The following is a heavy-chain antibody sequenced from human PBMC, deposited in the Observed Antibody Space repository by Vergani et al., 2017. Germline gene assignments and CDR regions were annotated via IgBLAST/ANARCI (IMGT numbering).Heavy chain of an antibody. CDR3: ARSGYSYGSHWYFDL. D-gene: IGHD5-18*01. V-gene: IGHV4-30-4*01. CDR1: GGSISSGDYY. CDR2: IYYSGRT. J-gene: IGHJ2*01. Sequence: QVQLQESSPGLVKPSQTLSLTCTVSGGSISSGDYYWSWIRQPPGKGLEWIGYIYYSGRTYHNPALKSRVTISVDTSKNQFSLKLSSVTAADTAVYYWARSGYSYGSHWYFDLWGRGTLVTVSS.